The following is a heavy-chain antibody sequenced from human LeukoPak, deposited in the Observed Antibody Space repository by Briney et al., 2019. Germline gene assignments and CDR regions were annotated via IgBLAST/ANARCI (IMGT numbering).Heavy chain of an antibody. Sequence: PGESLKISCKGSGYSFTSYWISWVRQMPGKGLEWMGIIYPGDSDTRYSPSFQGQVTISADKSISTAYLQWSSLKASDTAMYYCARQAAYCSGGSCYGDYWGQGTLVTVSS. J-gene: IGHJ4*02. CDR2: IYPGDSDT. CDR1: GYSFTSYW. CDR3: ARQAAYCSGGSCYGDY. D-gene: IGHD2-15*01. V-gene: IGHV5-51*01.